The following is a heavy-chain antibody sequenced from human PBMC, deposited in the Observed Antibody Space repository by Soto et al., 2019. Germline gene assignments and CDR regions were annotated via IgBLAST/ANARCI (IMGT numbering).Heavy chain of an antibody. D-gene: IGHD3-22*01. J-gene: IGHJ4*02. CDR3: ARDVGNYFDSTPAGQFDF. CDR1: GVSIINSHW. Sequence: QVQLQESGPGLVKPSETLSLTCAVSGVSIINSHWWSWVRQPPGKGLDWIGGIHHSGNTKYNPSLKSRVTISVDKPKNQFSLRLSSVTAADTAVYYCARDVGNYFDSTPAGQFDFWGQGTLVTVSS. V-gene: IGHV4-4*02. CDR2: IHHSGNT.